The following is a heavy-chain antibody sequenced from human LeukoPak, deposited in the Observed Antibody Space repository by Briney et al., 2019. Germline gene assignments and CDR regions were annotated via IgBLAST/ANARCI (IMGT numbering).Heavy chain of an antibody. CDR2: ISGSDGTI. CDR1: GFIFSSYE. V-gene: IGHV3-48*03. J-gene: IGHJ4*02. Sequence: PGGSLRLSCVASGFIFSSYEMNWVRQAPGKGLEWVSFISGSDGTIYYADSVKGRFTISRDNAKKSVYLQMNSLRAEDTAVHYCTRKFPGTVYFDDWGQGTLVTVSS. D-gene: IGHD1-1*01. CDR3: TRKFPGTVYFDD.